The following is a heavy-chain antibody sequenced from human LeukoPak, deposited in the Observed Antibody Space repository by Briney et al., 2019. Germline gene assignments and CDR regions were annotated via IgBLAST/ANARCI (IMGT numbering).Heavy chain of an antibody. Sequence: PSETLSLTCTVSGGSISSYYWSWIRQPPGKGLEWIGYIYYSGSTNYNPSLKSRVTISVDTSKNQFSLKLSSVTAADTAMYYCARQRTPYGDYGGAFDIWGQGTMVTVSS. CDR1: GGSISSYY. CDR2: IYYSGST. CDR3: ARQRTPYGDYGGAFDI. V-gene: IGHV4-59*08. J-gene: IGHJ3*02. D-gene: IGHD4-17*01.